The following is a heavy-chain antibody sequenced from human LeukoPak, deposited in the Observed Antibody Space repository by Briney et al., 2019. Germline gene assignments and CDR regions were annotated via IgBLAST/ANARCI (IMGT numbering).Heavy chain of an antibody. CDR2: ISGSGGST. J-gene: IGHJ4*02. Sequence: GGSLRLSCAASGFTFSSYAMSWVRPAPGKGLEWVSAISGSGGSTYYADSVKGRFTISRDKSKNTLYLQMNSLRAEDTAVYYCARLPTFYYDSSHYHYDYWGQGTLVTVSS. CDR3: ARLPTFYYDSSHYHYDY. D-gene: IGHD3-22*01. CDR1: GFTFSSYA. V-gene: IGHV3-23*01.